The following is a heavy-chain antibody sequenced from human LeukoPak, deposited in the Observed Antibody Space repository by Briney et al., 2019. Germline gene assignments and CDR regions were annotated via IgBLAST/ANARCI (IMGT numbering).Heavy chain of an antibody. Sequence: SETLSLTCTVSGGSISSYYWSWIRQPPGKGLEWIGYIYYSGSTNYNPSLKGRVTISADTSKNQFSLKLSSVTAADTAVYYCARSPRYCSSTSCYQPFFDYWGQGTLVTVSS. CDR3: ARSPRYCSSTSCYQPFFDY. J-gene: IGHJ4*02. CDR2: IYYSGST. CDR1: GGSISSYY. V-gene: IGHV4-59*01. D-gene: IGHD2-2*01.